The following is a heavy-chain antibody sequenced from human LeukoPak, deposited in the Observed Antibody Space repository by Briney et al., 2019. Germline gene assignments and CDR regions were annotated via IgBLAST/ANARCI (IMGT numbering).Heavy chain of an antibody. CDR1: GFTFSSYW. D-gene: IGHD3-22*01. V-gene: IGHV3-7*01. J-gene: IGHJ4*02. Sequence: GGSLRLSCAASGFTFSSYWMSWVRQAPGKGLEWVANIKQDGSEKYYVDSVKGRFTISGDNAKNSLYLQMNSLRAEDTAVYYCARDPGYSYYYDSSGYPRPFDYWGQGTLVTVSS. CDR2: IKQDGSEK. CDR3: ARDPGYSYYYDSSGYPRPFDY.